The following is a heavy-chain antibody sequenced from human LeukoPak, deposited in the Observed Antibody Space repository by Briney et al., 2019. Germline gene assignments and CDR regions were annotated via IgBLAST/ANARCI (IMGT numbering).Heavy chain of an antibody. CDR3: ARGPNSNWSGLDF. Sequence: GGSLRLSCAASGFTFSSYWMNWARQAPGKGLEWVASINHNGNVNYYADSVKGRFTVSRDNAKNTLYLQVSNLRAEDTAVYYCARGPNSNWSGLDFWGQGTLLTVSS. CDR1: GFTFSSYW. D-gene: IGHD6-6*01. V-gene: IGHV3-7*01. CDR2: INHNGNVN. J-gene: IGHJ4*02.